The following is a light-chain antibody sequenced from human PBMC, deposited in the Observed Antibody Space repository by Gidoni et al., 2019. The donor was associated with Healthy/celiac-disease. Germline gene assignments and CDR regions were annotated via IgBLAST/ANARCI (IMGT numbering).Light chain of an antibody. CDR2: DAS. V-gene: IGKV1-5*01. CDR1: KSISSW. Sequence: DIQMTQSPSTLSASVGDRVTITCRASKSISSWLAWYQQKPGKAPKLLIYDASSLESGVPSRFRGSGSGTEFTLTISSLQPDDFATYYCQQYNSYSLTFGGXTKVEIK. CDR3: QQYNSYSLT. J-gene: IGKJ4*01.